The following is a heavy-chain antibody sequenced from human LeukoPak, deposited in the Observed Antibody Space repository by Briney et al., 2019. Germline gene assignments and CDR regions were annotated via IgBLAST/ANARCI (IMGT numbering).Heavy chain of an antibody. CDR3: ARRYCSSTSCLKTLDY. Sequence: SGGSLRLSCAASGFTFSSYWMSWVRQAPGKGLEWVANIKQDGSEKYYVDSVKGRFTISRDNAKNSLFLQMNSLRAEDTAVYYCARRYCSSTSCLKTLDYWGQGTLVTVSS. D-gene: IGHD2-2*01. V-gene: IGHV3-7*01. CDR2: IKQDGSEK. J-gene: IGHJ4*02. CDR1: GFTFSSYW.